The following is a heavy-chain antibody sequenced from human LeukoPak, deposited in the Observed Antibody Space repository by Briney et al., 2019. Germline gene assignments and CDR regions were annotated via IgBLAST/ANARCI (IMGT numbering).Heavy chain of an antibody. V-gene: IGHV1-8*01. CDR3: AREGGQQLVSHFDY. CDR2: MNPNSGNT. Sequence: GASVKVSCKASGYTFTSYDINWVRQATGQGLEWMGWMNPNSGNTGYAQKFQGRVTMTRNTSISTAYMELSSLRSEDTAVYYCAREGGQQLVSHFDYWGQGTLVTVSS. CDR1: GYTFTSYD. D-gene: IGHD6-13*01. J-gene: IGHJ4*02.